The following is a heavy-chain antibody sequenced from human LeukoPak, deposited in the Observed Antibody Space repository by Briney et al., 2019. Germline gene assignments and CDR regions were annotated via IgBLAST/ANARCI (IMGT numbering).Heavy chain of an antibody. CDR1: GYSISSGYY. CDR3: AGLIGLSRNWNFGDFDY. J-gene: IGHJ4*02. CDR2: IYHSGST. V-gene: IGHV4-38-2*02. Sequence: PSETLSLTCTVSGYSISSGYYWGWIRQPPGKGLEWIGSIYHSGSTYYNPSLKSRVTISVDTSRNQFSLKLSSVTAADTAVYYCAGLIGLSRNWNFGDFDYWGQGTLVTVSS. D-gene: IGHD1-7*01.